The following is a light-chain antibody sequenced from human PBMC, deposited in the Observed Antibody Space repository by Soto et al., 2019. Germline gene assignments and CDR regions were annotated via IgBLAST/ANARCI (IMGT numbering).Light chain of an antibody. J-gene: IGKJ1*01. CDR1: QNIYYN. V-gene: IGKV3-15*01. CDR3: LQYNNLWA. Sequence: ILMTQSPATVSVSPGESATLSCRASQNIYYNVAWYQHRPGQAPRLLIYRASTRAPGVPARFSGSGSGTEFTLTISSLQPEDFTVYSCLQYNNLWAFGQATKVNI. CDR2: RAS.